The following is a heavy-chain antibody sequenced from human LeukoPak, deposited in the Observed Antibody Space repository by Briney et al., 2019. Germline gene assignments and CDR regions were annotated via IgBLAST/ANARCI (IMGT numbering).Heavy chain of an antibody. CDR3: ARDYTYSTGGTYYDRFDY. V-gene: IGHV3-23*01. J-gene: IGHJ4*02. CDR2: ISGSGDST. D-gene: IGHD2-15*01. Sequence: GGSLRLSCAASRFTFNNCAMHWVRQTPGKGLEWVSAISGSGDSTYYADSVKGRFTISRDNAKNSLYLQMNSLRAEDTAVYYCARDYTYSTGGTYYDRFDYWGQGTLVTVSS. CDR1: RFTFNNCA.